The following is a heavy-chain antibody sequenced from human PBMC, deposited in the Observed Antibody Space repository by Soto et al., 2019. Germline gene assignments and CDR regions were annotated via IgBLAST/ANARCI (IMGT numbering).Heavy chain of an antibody. D-gene: IGHD3-3*01. CDR3: TTDDHYDFWSGYYPWERGAPYYYYGMDV. Sequence: GGSLRLSCAASGFTFSNAWMNWVRQAPGKGLEWVGRIKSKTDGGTTDYAAPGKGRFTISRDDSNNTLYLKMNSLNTEDTALYYFTTDDHYDFWSGYYPWERGAPYYYYGMDVWGQGTTVTVSS. J-gene: IGHJ6*02. CDR1: GFTFSNAW. CDR2: IKSKTDGGTT. V-gene: IGHV3-15*07.